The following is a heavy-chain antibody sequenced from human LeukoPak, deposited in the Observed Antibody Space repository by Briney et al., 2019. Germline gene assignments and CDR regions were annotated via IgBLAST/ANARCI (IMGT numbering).Heavy chain of an antibody. CDR3: AKSPLEWLPYFFDF. V-gene: IGHV3-23*01. D-gene: IGHD3-3*01. J-gene: IGHJ4*02. CDR2: ISGSGGST. CDR1: GFTFSSYA. Sequence: PGGSLRLSCAASGFTFSSYAMSWVRQAPGKGLEWVSAISGSGGSTYYADSVKGRFTMSRDNSKNTLYLQMNSLRAEGTAVYYCAKSPLEWLPYFFDFWGQGTLVTVSS.